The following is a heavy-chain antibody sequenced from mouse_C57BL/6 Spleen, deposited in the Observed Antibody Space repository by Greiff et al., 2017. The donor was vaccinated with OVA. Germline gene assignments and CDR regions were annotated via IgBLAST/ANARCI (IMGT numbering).Heavy chain of an antibody. CDR2: ISSGGSYT. J-gene: IGHJ2*01. Sequence: EVQGVESGGDLVKPGGSLKLSCAASGFTFSSYGMSWVRQTPDKRLEWVATISSGGSYTYYPDSVKGRFTISRDNAKNTLYLQMSSLKSEDTAMYYCARHQTAQAYFDYWGQGTTLTVSS. V-gene: IGHV5-6*01. CDR3: ARHQTAQAYFDY. D-gene: IGHD3-2*02. CDR1: GFTFSSYG.